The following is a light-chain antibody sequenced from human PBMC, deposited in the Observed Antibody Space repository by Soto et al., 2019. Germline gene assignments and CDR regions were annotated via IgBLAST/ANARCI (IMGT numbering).Light chain of an antibody. Sequence: QSFLTQPPSASGTPGQRVTISCSGSSSNIGSNTVNWYQQLPGTAPNLLIFTNNQRPSGVPDRFSGSKSGTSASLAISGLQSEDEADYYCAAWDDSLNGRVFGTGTKVTVL. CDR3: AAWDDSLNGRV. CDR1: SSNIGSNT. J-gene: IGLJ1*01. V-gene: IGLV1-44*01. CDR2: TNN.